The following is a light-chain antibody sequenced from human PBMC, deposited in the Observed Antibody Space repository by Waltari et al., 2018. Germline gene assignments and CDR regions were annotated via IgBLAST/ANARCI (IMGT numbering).Light chain of an antibody. V-gene: IGKV1-39*01. CDR2: AAS. J-gene: IGKJ2*01. CDR3: QQTYTTPYT. Sequence: DIQMTQSPSSLSASVGDRVTIPCRASQSISSFLGWYQQTPGKAPNLLIFAASTLQSGDPSRFSGSGSGTDFTLTISSLKAEDFATYYCQQTYTTPYTYGQGTKLEIK. CDR1: QSISSF.